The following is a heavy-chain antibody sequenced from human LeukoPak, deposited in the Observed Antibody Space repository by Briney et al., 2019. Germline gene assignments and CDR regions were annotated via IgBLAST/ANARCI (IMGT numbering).Heavy chain of an antibody. Sequence: SETLSLTCIVSGGSISSYYWSWIRQPPGKGLEWIGYIYYSGSTNYNPSLKSRVTISVDTSKNQFSLKLSSVTAADTAVYYCARFPGTGMDVWGQGTTVTVSS. CDR2: IYYSGST. CDR1: GGSISSYY. J-gene: IGHJ6*02. CDR3: ARFPGTGMDV. V-gene: IGHV4-59*01. D-gene: IGHD1-1*01.